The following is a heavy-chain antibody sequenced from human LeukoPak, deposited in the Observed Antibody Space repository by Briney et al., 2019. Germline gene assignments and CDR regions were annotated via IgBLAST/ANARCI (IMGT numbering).Heavy chain of an antibody. J-gene: IGHJ6*02. CDR1: GFTFSLYS. D-gene: IGHD3-22*01. V-gene: IGHV3-21*01. CDR3: ARNKPGADSSGYSSFHYYYYGMDV. CDR2: ISRSSRDI. Sequence: GGSLRLSCAASGFTFSLYSMTWVRQAPGKGPEWVSSISRSSRDIYYVDSVKGRFTISRDNAKNALSLQMNSLRAEDTAVYYCARNKPGADSSGYSSFHYYYYGMDVWGQGTTVTVSS.